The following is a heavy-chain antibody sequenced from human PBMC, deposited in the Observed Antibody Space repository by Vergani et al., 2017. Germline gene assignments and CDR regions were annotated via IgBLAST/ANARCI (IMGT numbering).Heavy chain of an antibody. CDR2: ISAHNGNT. Sequence: QVQLVQSGAEVKKPGASVKVSCKASGYTFTSYGISWVRQAPGQGLEWMGWISAHNGNTNYAQKLQGRVTMTTDTSTSTAYMELRSLRSDDTAVYYCARDRTVNYCSSTSCPFDYWGQGTLVTVSS. CDR3: ARDRTVNYCSSTSCPFDY. J-gene: IGHJ4*02. D-gene: IGHD2-2*01. V-gene: IGHV1-18*01. CDR1: GYTFTSYG.